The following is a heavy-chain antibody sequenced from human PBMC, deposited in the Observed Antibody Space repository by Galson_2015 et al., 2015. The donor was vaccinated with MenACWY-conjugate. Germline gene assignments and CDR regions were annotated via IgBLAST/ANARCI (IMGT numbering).Heavy chain of an antibody. CDR3: ARAGGSSGWYGRDY. J-gene: IGHJ4*02. CDR1: GYTFTSYA. Sequence: SVKVSCKASGYTFTSYAMHRVRQAPGQRLEWMGWINAGNGNTKYSQKFQGRVTITRDTSASTAYMELSSLRSEDTAVYYCARAGGSSGWYGRDYWGQGTLVTVSS. CDR2: INAGNGNT. V-gene: IGHV1-3*01. D-gene: IGHD6-19*01.